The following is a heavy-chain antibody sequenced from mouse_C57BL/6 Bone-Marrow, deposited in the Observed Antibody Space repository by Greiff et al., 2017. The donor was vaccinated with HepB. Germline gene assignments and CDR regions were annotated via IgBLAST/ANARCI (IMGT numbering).Heavy chain of an antibody. V-gene: IGHV1-9*01. CDR2: ILPGSGST. J-gene: IGHJ3*01. CDR3: ARSGNYYGSSLFAY. CDR1: GYTFTGYW. Sequence: VHLVESGAELMKPGASVKLSCKATGYTFTGYWIEWVKQRPGHGLEWIGEILPGSGSTNYNEKFKGKATFTADTSSNTAYMQLSSLTTEDSAIYYCARSGNYYGSSLFAYWGQGTLVTVSA. D-gene: IGHD1-1*01.